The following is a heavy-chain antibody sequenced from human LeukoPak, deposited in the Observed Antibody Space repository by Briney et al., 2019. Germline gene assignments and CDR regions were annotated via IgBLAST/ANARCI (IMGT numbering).Heavy chain of an antibody. V-gene: IGHV4-59*01. J-gene: IGHJ4*02. Sequence: SETLSLTCPVSGDSISGSYWSWLRQPPGRGLEWIGYFYYSGYTTYNPSLKGRVTISVDTSKNQFSLKLRSVTAADTAVYYCARGPNSGYGRFDYWGQGILVAVSS. CDR2: FYYSGYT. D-gene: IGHD5-12*01. CDR3: ARGPNSGYGRFDY. CDR1: GDSISGSY.